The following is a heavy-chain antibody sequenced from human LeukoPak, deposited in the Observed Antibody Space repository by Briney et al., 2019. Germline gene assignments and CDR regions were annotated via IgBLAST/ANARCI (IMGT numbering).Heavy chain of an antibody. CDR1: GFTFSSYE. CDR2: ISSSGSTI. V-gene: IGHV3-48*03. J-gene: IGHJ4*02. D-gene: IGHD4-23*01. Sequence: GALRLSCAASGFTFSSYEMNWVRQAPGKGLEWVSYISSSGSTIYYADSVKGRFTISRDNAKNSLYLQMNSLRAEDTAVYYCARDLISSHDYGGVFDYWGQGTLVTVSS. CDR3: ARDLISSHDYGGVFDY.